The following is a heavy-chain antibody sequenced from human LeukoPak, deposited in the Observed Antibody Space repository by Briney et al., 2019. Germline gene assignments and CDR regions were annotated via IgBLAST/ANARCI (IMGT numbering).Heavy chain of an antibody. Sequence: ASVKVSCKASGGTFSSYAISWVRQAPGQGLEWMGGIIPIFGTANYAQKFQGRVTITADESTSTAYMELSSLRSEDTAVYYCARSVNYDSSGYYYGAFDIWGQGTMVTVSS. V-gene: IGHV1-69*13. CDR2: IIPIFGTA. J-gene: IGHJ3*02. CDR3: ARSVNYDSSGYYYGAFDI. D-gene: IGHD3-22*01. CDR1: GGTFSSYA.